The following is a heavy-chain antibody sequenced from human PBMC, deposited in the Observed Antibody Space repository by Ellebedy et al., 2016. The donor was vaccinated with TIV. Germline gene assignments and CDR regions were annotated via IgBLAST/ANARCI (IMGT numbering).Heavy chain of an antibody. J-gene: IGHJ6*02. V-gene: IGHV4-59*01. CDR1: GGSISSYY. Sequence: GSLRLXXTVSGGSISSYYWSWIRQPPGKGLEWIGYIYYSGSTNYNPSLKSRVTISVDTSKNQFSLKLSSVTAADTAVYYCARGEVRGVSLGGMDVWGQGTTVTVSS. D-gene: IGHD3-10*01. CDR3: ARGEVRGVSLGGMDV. CDR2: IYYSGST.